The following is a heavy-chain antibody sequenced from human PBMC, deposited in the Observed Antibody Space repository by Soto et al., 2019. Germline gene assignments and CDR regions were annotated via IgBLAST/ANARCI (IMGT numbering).Heavy chain of an antibody. CDR3: ARGPTSLYDFWSGYYRFDY. D-gene: IGHD3-3*01. Sequence: QVQLQQWGAGLLKPSETLSLTCAVYGGSFSGYYWSWIRQPPGKGLEWIGEINHSGSTNYNPSLKSRVTISVDTSKNQFSLKLSSVTAADTAVYYCARGPTSLYDFWSGYYRFDYWGQGTLVTVSS. CDR2: INHSGST. CDR1: GGSFSGYY. V-gene: IGHV4-34*01. J-gene: IGHJ4*02.